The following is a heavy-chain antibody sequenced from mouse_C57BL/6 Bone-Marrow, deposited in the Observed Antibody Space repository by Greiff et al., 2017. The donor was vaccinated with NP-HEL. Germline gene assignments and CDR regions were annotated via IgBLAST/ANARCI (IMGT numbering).Heavy chain of an antibody. CDR1: GYTFTSYW. CDR2: IDPSDSYT. J-gene: IGHJ3*01. D-gene: IGHD2-3*01. V-gene: IGHV1-69*01. Sequence: VQLQQPGAELVMPGASVKLSCKASGYTFTSYWMHWVKQRPGQGLEWIGEIDPSDSYTNYNQKFKGKSTLTVDKSSSTAYMQLSSLTSEDYAVYYCARSGIYDGYYRGFAYWGQGTLVTVSA. CDR3: ARSGIYDGYYRGFAY.